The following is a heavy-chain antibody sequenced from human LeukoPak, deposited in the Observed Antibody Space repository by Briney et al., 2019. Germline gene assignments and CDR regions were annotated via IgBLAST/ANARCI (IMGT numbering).Heavy chain of an antibody. CDR2: INSDGINT. CDR3: TRVEETATTAAIIRKYSYCYYYMDV. V-gene: IGHV3-74*01. D-gene: IGHD4-11*01. J-gene: IGHJ6*03. Sequence: PGGSLRLSCAASGFTFSNYWMHWVRQAPGKGLVWVSRINSDGINTSYADSVKGRFTISRDNAKNTLNLQMNGLRAEDTAVYYCTRVEETATTAAIIRKYSYCYYYMDVWGKGNTVTVSS. CDR1: GFTFSNYW.